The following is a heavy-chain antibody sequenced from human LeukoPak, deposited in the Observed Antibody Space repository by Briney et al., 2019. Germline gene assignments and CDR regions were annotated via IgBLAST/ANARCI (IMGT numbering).Heavy chain of an antibody. CDR1: GGSISSGGYY. V-gene: IGHV4-31*03. J-gene: IGHJ4*02. D-gene: IGHD6-13*01. Sequence: PSETLSLTCTVSGGSISSGGYYWSWIRQHPGKGLEWIGEIYHSGSTNYNPSLKSRVTISEDKSKNQFSLKLNSVTATDTAVYYCAREGAARSSSWYLDYWGQGTLVTVSS. CDR2: IYHSGST. CDR3: AREGAARSSSWYLDY.